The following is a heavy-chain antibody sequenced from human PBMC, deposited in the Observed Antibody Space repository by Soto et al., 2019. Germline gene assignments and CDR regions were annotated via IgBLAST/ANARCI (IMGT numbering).Heavy chain of an antibody. CDR3: TTDIRWELPPSDH. Sequence: EVQLVESGGGLVKPGESLTLSCAASGFTFSNAWMSWVRQAPGKGLEWVGRIKTRADGGTADYAAPVQVRFTISRDDLTNTLYLHMNSLKTEDTAVYYCTTDIRWELPPSDHWGQGTLVTVSS. V-gene: IGHV3-15*01. CDR1: GFTFSNAW. J-gene: IGHJ4*02. CDR2: IKTRADGGTA. D-gene: IGHD1-26*01.